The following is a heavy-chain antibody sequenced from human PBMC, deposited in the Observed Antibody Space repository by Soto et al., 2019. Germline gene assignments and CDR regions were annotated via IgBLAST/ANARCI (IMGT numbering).Heavy chain of an antibody. J-gene: IGHJ3*02. V-gene: IGHV1-2*02. D-gene: IGHD4-17*01. CDR1: GYSFTDYY. CDR2: IAPHRDGT. CDR3: ARGPYGDNAFDI. Sequence: QVQVVQSGAEVKRPGASVKVSCKASGYSFTDYYMHWIRQAPGQGLEWMGWIAPHRDGTEFAQKFQGRITLTGDTYTSTAYMELKGLTPADTAVYFCARGPYGDNAFDIWGQGTVVTVSS.